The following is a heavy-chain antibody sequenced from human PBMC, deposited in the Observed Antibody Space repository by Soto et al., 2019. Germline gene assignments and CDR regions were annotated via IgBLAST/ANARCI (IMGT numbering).Heavy chain of an antibody. J-gene: IGHJ5*02. V-gene: IGHV3-23*01. Sequence: GGSLRLSCAASGFTFNSYPMTWVRQAPGKWLEWVSSIDVGGDSTSYADSVKGRFTFSRDNSKNTQYLQMYGLTIEDTAIYYCVRDLDSSDLDPWGQGTLVTVSS. CDR1: GFTFNSYP. D-gene: IGHD6-19*01. CDR2: IDVGGDST. CDR3: VRDLDSSDLDP.